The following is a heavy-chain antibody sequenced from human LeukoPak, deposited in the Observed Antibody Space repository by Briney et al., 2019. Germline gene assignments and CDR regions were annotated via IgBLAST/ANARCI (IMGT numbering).Heavy chain of an antibody. CDR3: ASPDYYGSGTKDY. V-gene: IGHV4-39*07. CDR2: IYYSGST. J-gene: IGHJ4*02. Sequence: SETLSLTCTVSGGSISSSSYYWGWIRQPPGKGLEWIGSIYYSGSTYYNPSLKSRVTISVDTSKNQFSLKLSSVTAADTAVYYCASPDYYGSGTKDYWGQGTLVTVSS. CDR1: GGSISSSSYY. D-gene: IGHD3-10*01.